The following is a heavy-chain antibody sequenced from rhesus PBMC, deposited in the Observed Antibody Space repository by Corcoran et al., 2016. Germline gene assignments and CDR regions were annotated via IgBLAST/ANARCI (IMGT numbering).Heavy chain of an antibody. J-gene: IGHJ4*01. CDR2: ISKGCGST. CDR1: GFTFSSYG. Sequence: EVQLVESGGGLVQPGGSLRLSCAASGFTFSSYGMSWVRQAPGKGLEWVSYISKGCGSTYYAESVKGRFTISRENSKNPLSLQMNSLRAEDTAVYYCAKQRLALDYWGQGVLVTVSS. CDR3: AKQRLALDY. D-gene: IGHD6-31*01. V-gene: IGHV3S5*01.